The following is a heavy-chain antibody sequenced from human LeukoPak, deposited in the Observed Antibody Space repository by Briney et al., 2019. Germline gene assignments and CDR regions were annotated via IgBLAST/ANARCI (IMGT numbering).Heavy chain of an antibody. CDR2: ISSSSSYI. J-gene: IGHJ4*02. V-gene: IGHV3-21*01. Sequence: PGGSLRPSCAASGFTFSSYSMNWVRQAPGKGLEWVSSISSSSSYIYYADSVKGRFTISRDNSKNSLYLQMNSLRAEDTAVYYCARSPGWYCSGGSCSGDYFDYWGQGTLVTVSS. CDR3: ARSPGWYCSGGSCSGDYFDY. CDR1: GFTFSSYS. D-gene: IGHD2-15*01.